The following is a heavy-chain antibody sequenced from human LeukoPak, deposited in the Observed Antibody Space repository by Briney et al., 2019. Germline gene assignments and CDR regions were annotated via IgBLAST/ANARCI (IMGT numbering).Heavy chain of an antibody. Sequence: GGSLRLSCAASGFTFSSYEMNWVRQAPGKGLEWVSYISSSGRTISYADSLKGRFTISRDNAKNSLYLKMNSLRAEDTAVYYCARGRWYFDSSGSFAFDIWGQGTMVTVSS. V-gene: IGHV3-48*03. CDR2: ISSSGRTI. CDR1: GFTFSSYE. J-gene: IGHJ3*02. D-gene: IGHD3-22*01. CDR3: ARGRWYFDSSGSFAFDI.